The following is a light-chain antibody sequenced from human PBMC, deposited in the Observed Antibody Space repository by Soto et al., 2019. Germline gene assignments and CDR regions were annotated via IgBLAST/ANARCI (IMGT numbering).Light chain of an antibody. CDR2: EAT. J-gene: IGLJ3*02. CDR3: CSFAGSNSWV. CDR1: SSDVGTYDL. V-gene: IGLV2-23*01. Sequence: QSALTQPASVSGSPGQSITISCTGSSSDVGTYDLVSWYQHHPGAAPKLMIYEATRRPSGISNRCSGSKSGNTASLTISGLQAEDEADYYCCSFAGSNSWVFGGGTKLTVL.